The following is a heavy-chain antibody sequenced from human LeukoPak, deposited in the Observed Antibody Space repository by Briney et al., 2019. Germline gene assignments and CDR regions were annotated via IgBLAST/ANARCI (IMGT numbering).Heavy chain of an antibody. Sequence: GGSLRLSCAASGFTFSSYEMNWVRQAPGKGLEWVSYISSSGSTIYYADSVKGRFTISRDNANNSLYLQMNSLRAEDTAVYYCARATGLVYYDSSGYYLSPFFDYWGQGTLVTVSS. CDR2: ISSSGSTI. CDR3: ARATGLVYYDSSGYYLSPFFDY. V-gene: IGHV3-48*03. J-gene: IGHJ4*02. D-gene: IGHD3-22*01. CDR1: GFTFSSYE.